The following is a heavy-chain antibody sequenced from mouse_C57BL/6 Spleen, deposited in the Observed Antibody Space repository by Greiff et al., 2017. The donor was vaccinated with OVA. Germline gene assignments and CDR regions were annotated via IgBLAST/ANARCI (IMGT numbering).Heavy chain of an antibody. V-gene: IGHV5-12*01. J-gene: IGHJ1*03. CDR3: ARPPYCGSSFSYWYFDV. CDR1: GFTFSDYY. D-gene: IGHD1-1*01. Sequence: DVHLVESGGGLVQPGGSLKLSCAASGFTFSDYYMYWVRQTPEKRLEWVAYLSNGGGSTYSPDTVKGRFPISRDNAKNTLYLQMSRLKSEDTAMYYCARPPYCGSSFSYWYFDVWGTGTTVTVSS. CDR2: LSNGGGST.